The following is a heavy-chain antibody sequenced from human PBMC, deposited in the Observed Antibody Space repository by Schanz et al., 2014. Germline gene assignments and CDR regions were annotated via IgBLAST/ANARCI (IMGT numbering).Heavy chain of an antibody. V-gene: IGHV1-46*01. D-gene: IGHD1-26*01. CDR3: ARGTMPGAFDI. J-gene: IGHJ3*02. CDR2: INPSGVST. CDR1: GYIFTSYS. Sequence: QVHLVQSGAEVKKPGASVKVSCKASGYIFTSYSMHWVRPAPGQGLEWLGIINPSGVSTSSAQEFQGRVAMTRDTSTSTLQMELSSLRYEDTALYYCARGTMPGAFDIWGQGTMVTDSS.